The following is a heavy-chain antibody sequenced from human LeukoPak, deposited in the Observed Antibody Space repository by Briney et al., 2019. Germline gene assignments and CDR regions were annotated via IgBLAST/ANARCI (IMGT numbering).Heavy chain of an antibody. CDR2: IYTGGST. CDR1: GFTVSSNY. CDR3: TRDIAP. Sequence: PGGSLRLSCAASGFTVSSNYMSWVRQAPGKGLEWVSVIYTGGSTYNADSVEGRFTISRDNSKNTLYLQVNSLRAEDTAVYYCTRDIAPWGQGTLVTVSS. J-gene: IGHJ5*02. V-gene: IGHV3-66*01.